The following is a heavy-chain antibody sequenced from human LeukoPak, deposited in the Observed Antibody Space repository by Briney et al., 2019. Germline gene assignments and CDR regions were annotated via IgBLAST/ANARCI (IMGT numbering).Heavy chain of an antibody. D-gene: IGHD3-10*01. CDR2: IKSKTDYGTT. J-gene: IGHJ3*02. Sequence: GGSLRLSCAASGFTFSNAWMSWVRQAPGKGLEWVGRIKSKTDYGTTDYAAPVKGRFTVSRDDSIHTLYLQMHSLKTEDTAVYYCTTRELRYYGSGTYPVAFDIWGQGTMVTVSS. CDR3: TTRELRYYGSGTYPVAFDI. V-gene: IGHV3-15*01. CDR1: GFTFSNAW.